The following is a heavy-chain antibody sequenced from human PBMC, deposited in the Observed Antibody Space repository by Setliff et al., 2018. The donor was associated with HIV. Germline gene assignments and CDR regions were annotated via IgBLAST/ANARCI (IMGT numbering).Heavy chain of an antibody. J-gene: IGHJ4*02. V-gene: IGHV3-23*01. Sequence: PGGSLRLSCAASGFTFSNHVMNWVRQAPGKGLEWVSAISTSGGAADYADSVKGRFTISRDNSRNTLYLQMNSLRVEDTALYFCARRGNLLEGRQLDSWGQGTLVTVSS. CDR2: ISTSGGAA. CDR3: ARRGNLLEGRQLDS. CDR1: GFTFSNHV. D-gene: IGHD1-1*01.